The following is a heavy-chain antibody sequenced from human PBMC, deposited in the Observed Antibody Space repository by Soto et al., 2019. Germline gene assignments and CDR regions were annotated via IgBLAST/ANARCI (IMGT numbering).Heavy chain of an antibody. J-gene: IGHJ4*02. CDR2: IYYSGST. V-gene: IGHV4-59*01. CDR1: GGSISSYY. D-gene: IGHD1-26*01. CDR3: AREMMGATGLDY. Sequence: QVQLQESGPGLVKPSETLSLTCTVSGGSISSYYWSWIRQPPGKGLEWIGYIYYSGSTNYNPSLKSRVTISVDTSKNQFSLKLSSVIAADTAVYYCAREMMGATGLDYWGQGTLVTVSS.